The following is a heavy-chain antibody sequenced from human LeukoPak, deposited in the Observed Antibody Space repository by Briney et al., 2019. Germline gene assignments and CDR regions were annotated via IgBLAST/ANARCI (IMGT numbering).Heavy chain of an antibody. CDR1: GSIFSSYW. CDR3: TRQWHTPSDY. V-gene: IGHV3-74*03. J-gene: IGHJ4*02. D-gene: IGHD6-19*01. CDR2: INGDGTST. Sequence: RTGGSLRLSCAASGSIFSSYWMHWVRQKPGEGPLWLSRINGDGTSTAYAHSVQGRFIISRDNAKNTLYLQMNSLRVDDTAVYYCTRQWHTPSDYWGQGTVVTVSS.